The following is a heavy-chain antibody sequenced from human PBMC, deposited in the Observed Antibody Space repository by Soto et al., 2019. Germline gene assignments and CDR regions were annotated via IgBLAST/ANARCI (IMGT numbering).Heavy chain of an antibody. CDR3: AHYVRCTTAACRYYFYYYMDV. V-gene: IGHV2-5*02. Sequence: QIILNEFGPTLVKSTQTLTLTCTFSGFSLSSDGVAVGWVRQPPGKALEWLALIYWDDDKRYSSSLKTRLTIAKDTSKNQVVLTMTKMDPVDTATYYCAHYVRCTTAACRYYFYYYMDVWGEGTTVTVSS. CDR1: GFSLSSDGVA. CDR2: IYWDDDK. J-gene: IGHJ6*03. D-gene: IGHD3-10*02.